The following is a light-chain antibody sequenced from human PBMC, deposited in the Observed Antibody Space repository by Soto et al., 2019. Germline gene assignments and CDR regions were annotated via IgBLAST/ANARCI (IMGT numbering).Light chain of an antibody. V-gene: IGKV1-39*01. CDR2: LAS. J-gene: IGKJ5*01. Sequence: DIKMTQSPSSLSSSVGDRVTITCRASQSISSYLSWYQQKPGKAPKPLIYLASSLQSGVPSRFSGSGSGTDFTLTIRSLQHEDFATYYCLQSYRTLTFGQGTRLEIK. CDR3: LQSYRTLT. CDR1: QSISSY.